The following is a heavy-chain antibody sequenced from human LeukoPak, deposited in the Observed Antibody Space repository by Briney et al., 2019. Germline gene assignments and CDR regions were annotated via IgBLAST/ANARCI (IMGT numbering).Heavy chain of an antibody. Sequence: SETLSLTCAVYGGSFSGYYWSWIRQPPGKGLEWIGEINHSGSTNYNPSLRSRVTISVDTSKNQFSLKLSSVTAADTAVYYCARGADSSRWSNWFDPWGQGTLVTVSS. CDR2: INHSGST. CDR1: GGSFSGYY. J-gene: IGHJ5*02. V-gene: IGHV4-34*01. D-gene: IGHD6-13*01. CDR3: ARGADSSRWSNWFDP.